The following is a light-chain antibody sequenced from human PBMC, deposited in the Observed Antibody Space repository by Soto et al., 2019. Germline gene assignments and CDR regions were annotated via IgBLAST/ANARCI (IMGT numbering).Light chain of an antibody. CDR3: GSWDRSLRGWV. V-gene: IGLV1-51*01. J-gene: IGLJ3*02. Sequence: QSVLTQPPSVSAAPGQKVTVSCSGSSSNIGNNHVSWYHHLPGTAPKVLIYDNNKRPSGIPDRFSGSKSATSATLDITGLQTGDEADYYCGSWDRSLRGWVFGGGTKLTVL. CDR1: SSNIGNNH. CDR2: DNN.